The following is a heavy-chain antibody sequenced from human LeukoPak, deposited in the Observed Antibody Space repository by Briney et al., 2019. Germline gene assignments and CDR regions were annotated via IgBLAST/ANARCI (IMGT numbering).Heavy chain of an antibody. V-gene: IGHV3-74*01. J-gene: IGHJ4*02. CDR1: AFTFSSYW. D-gene: IGHD4-11*01. CDR3: ARGLQGIDY. Sequence: GGSLRLSCAASAFTFSSYWMHWVHRGPGKGLVWVSQINTDGSSTNYADSVKGRFTISRDNAKNTLYLQMSSLRAEDTAVYYCARGLQGIDYWGQGTLVTVSS. CDR2: INTDGSST.